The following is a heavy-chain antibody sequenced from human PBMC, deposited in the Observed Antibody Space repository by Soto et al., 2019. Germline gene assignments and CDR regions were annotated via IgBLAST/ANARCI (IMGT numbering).Heavy chain of an antibody. CDR1: GGTFSSYA. CDR3: ASALRELHLYYYGMDV. V-gene: IGHV1-69*06. Sequence: QVQLVQSGAEVKKPGSSVKVSCKASGGTFSSYAISWVRQAPGQGLEWMGGIIPIFGTANYAQKFQGRVTMTADKSTSTAYMELSSLRSEDTAVDYCASALRELHLYYYGMDVWGQGPTVTGYS. J-gene: IGHJ6*02. D-gene: IGHD3-10*01. CDR2: IIPIFGTA.